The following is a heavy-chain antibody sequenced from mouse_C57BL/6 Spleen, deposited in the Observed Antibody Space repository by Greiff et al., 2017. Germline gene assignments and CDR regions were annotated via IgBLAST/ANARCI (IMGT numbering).Heavy chain of an antibody. D-gene: IGHD2-5*01. CDR2: ISSGGDYI. CDR1: GFTFSSYA. Sequence: EVQLQESGEGLVKPGGSLKLSCAASGFTFSSYAMSWVRQTPEKRLEWVAYISSGGDYIYYADTVKGRFTISRDNARNTLYLQMSSLKSEDIAMYYCTRGGESNYGSGYFDVWGTGTTVTVSS. V-gene: IGHV5-9-1*02. CDR3: TRGGESNYGSGYFDV. J-gene: IGHJ1*03.